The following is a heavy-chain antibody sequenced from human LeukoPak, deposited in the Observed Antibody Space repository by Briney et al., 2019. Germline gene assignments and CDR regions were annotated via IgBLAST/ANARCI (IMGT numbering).Heavy chain of an antibody. CDR2: IYYSGST. D-gene: IGHD4/OR15-4a*01. V-gene: IGHV4-31*03. CDR1: GDAISNNPSY. Sequence: SETLSLTCSVSGDAISNNPSYWAWIRRPPGKGLEWIGYIYYSGSTYYNPSLKSRVTISVDTSKNQFSLKLSSVTAADTAVYYCARDMGLAYWGQGTLVTVSS. CDR3: ARDMGLAY. J-gene: IGHJ4*02.